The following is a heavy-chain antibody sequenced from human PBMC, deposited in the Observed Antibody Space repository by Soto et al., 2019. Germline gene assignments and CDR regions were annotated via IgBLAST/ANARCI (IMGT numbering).Heavy chain of an antibody. V-gene: IGHV3-21*01. D-gene: IGHD3-9*01. CDR1: GFTFSAYN. Sequence: GGSLRLSCTTSGFTFSAYNMNWVRQAPGKDLEWISSISSGSNNLYYADSVRGRFTISRDNAKSSLYLQMNSLRAEDTAVYYCAREDYDIMTGFVYWGQGTLVTVSS. CDR3: AREDYDIMTGFVY. CDR2: ISSGSNNL. J-gene: IGHJ4*02.